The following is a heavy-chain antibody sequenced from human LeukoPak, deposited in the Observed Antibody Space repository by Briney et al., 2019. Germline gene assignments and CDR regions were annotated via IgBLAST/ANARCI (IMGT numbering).Heavy chain of an antibody. D-gene: IGHD3-22*01. Sequence: GGSLGLSCAASGFTFSSYAMSWVRQAPGKGLEWVSAISGSGGSTYYADSVKGRFTISRDNSKNTLYLQMNSLRAEDTAVYYCAKDRGYYDSSGYPLDYWGQGTLVTVSS. CDR1: GFTFSSYA. CDR3: AKDRGYYDSSGYPLDY. CDR2: ISGSGGST. V-gene: IGHV3-23*01. J-gene: IGHJ4*02.